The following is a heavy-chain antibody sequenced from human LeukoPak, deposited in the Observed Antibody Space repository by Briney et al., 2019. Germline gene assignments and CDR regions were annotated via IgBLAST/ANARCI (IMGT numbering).Heavy chain of an antibody. Sequence: SVKVSCKASGGTFTSYAISWVRQAPGQGLEWMGRIIPILGIANYAQKFQGRVTITADKSTSTAYMELSSLRSEDTAVYYCASPQYYYDSSGLDYWGQGTLVTVSS. D-gene: IGHD3-22*01. CDR2: IIPILGIA. J-gene: IGHJ4*02. CDR3: ASPQYYYDSSGLDY. CDR1: GGTFTSYA. V-gene: IGHV1-69*04.